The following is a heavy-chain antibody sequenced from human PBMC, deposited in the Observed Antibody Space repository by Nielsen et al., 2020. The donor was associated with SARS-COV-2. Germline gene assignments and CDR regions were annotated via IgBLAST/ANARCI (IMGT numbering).Heavy chain of an antibody. CDR3: ARAEVPAAMFDY. CDR1: GGSISSYY. D-gene: IGHD2-2*01. Sequence: SETLSLTCTVSGGSISSYYWSWIRQHPGKGLEWIGYIYYSGSTYYNPSLKSRVTISVDTSKNQFSLKLSSVTAADTAVYYCARAEVPAAMFDYWGQGTLVTVSS. V-gene: IGHV4-59*06. CDR2: IYYSGST. J-gene: IGHJ4*02.